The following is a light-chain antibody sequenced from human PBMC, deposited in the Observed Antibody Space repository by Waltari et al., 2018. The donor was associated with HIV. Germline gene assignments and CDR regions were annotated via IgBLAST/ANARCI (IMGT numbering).Light chain of an antibody. J-gene: IGKJ1*01. CDR2: GAS. V-gene: IGKV3-20*01. Sequence: EIVLTQSPGTLSLSPGERATLSCRARQSVRSSYLAWYQQKPGPAPRLLIYGASSRATGIPDRFSGSGSGTDFTLTISRLEPEDFAVYYCQQYGSSPRTFGQGTKVEIK. CDR3: QQYGSSPRT. CDR1: QSVRSSY.